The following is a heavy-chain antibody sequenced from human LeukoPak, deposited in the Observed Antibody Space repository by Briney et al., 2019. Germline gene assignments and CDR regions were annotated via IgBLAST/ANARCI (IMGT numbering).Heavy chain of an antibody. CDR2: INPSGGST. V-gene: IGHV1-46*01. CDR1: GYTFTSYY. D-gene: IGHD3-22*01. CDR3: ARENYDSSGLRSGWFDP. Sequence: ASVKVSCKASGYTFTSYYMHWVRQAPGQGLEWMGIINPSGGSTSYAQKFQGRVTMTRDMSTSTVYMELSSLRSDDTAVYYCARENYDSSGLRSGWFDPWGQGTLVTVSS. J-gene: IGHJ5*02.